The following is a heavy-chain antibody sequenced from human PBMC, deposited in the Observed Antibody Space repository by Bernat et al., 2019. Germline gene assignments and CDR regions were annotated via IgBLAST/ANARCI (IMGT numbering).Heavy chain of an antibody. CDR2: PYYRSKWYK. Sequence: QVQMQQSGPGLVKPSQTLALTCAISGDSVSSKSVVWNWIRQSPSRGLERLGRPYYRSKWYKDYAVSVRSRITLNPHTTKNQFSLKLNSVTPEDTAVYYCARHLEVAGTYWYFDVWGRGTLVTVSS. D-gene: IGHD6-19*01. V-gene: IGHV6-1*01. CDR1: GDSVSSKSVV. J-gene: IGHJ2*01. CDR3: ARHLEVAGTYWYFDV.